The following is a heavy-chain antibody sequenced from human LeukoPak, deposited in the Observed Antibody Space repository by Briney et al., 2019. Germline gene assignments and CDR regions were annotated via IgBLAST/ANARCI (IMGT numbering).Heavy chain of an antibody. J-gene: IGHJ4*02. CDR2: INTNTGDP. D-gene: IGHD1-26*01. V-gene: IGHV7-4-1*02. CDR3: ARGKMGATAVNLYY. CDR1: GYSFTNYA. Sequence: ASVKVSCKAPGYSFTNYAINWVRQAPGQGLEWMGWINTNTGDPTYAPAFTGRFVFSLDTSVSTAYLQITSLKSEDTAVYYCARGKMGATAVNLYYWGQGTLVTVSS.